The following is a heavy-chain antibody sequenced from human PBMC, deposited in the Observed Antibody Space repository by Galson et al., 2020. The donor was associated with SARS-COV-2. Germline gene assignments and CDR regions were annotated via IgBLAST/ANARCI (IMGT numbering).Heavy chain of an antibody. CDR3: TRHLSKLLTLYV. V-gene: IGHV3-73*01. J-gene: IGHJ2*01. D-gene: IGHD2-8*01. CDR2: IRSQANNYAT. Sequence: GGSLRLSCAASGFTFSGSSMHWVRQAPGKGLEWVGRIRSQANNYATSYTPSVRGRFTISRDDSKNTAYLQMNSLRSEDTAVYFCTRHLSKLLTLYVWGRGSLVIVSS. CDR1: GFTFSGSS.